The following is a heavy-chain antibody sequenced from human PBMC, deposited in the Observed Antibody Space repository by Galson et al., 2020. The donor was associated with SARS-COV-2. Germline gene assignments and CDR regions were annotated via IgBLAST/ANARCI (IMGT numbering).Heavy chain of an antibody. CDR2: ISSSGSTI. D-gene: IGHD3-10*01. V-gene: IGHV3-11*01. CDR3: ARCMVRRVWDWFDP. CDR1: GFTFSDYY. Sequence: GGFLRLSCAASGFTFSDYYMSCIRQAPGQRLERVSYISSSGSTIYYSDSVKGRFTISRDNAKNSLYLQMNSLRAEDTAVYYCARCMVRRVWDWFDPWGQGTLVTVSS. J-gene: IGHJ5*02.